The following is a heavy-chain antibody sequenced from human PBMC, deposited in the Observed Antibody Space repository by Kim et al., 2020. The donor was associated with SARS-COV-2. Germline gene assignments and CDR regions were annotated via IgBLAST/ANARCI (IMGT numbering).Heavy chain of an antibody. CDR3: ARGRSSSSWYGGRDYYYGMDV. CDR2: IYYSGST. CDR1: GGSISSYY. Sequence: SETLSLTCTVSGGSISSYYWSWIRQPPGKGLEWIGYIYYSGSTNYNPSLKSRVTISVDTSKNQFSLKLSSVTAADTAVYYCARGRSSSSWYGGRDYYYGMDVWGQGTTVTVSS. D-gene: IGHD6-13*01. V-gene: IGHV4-59*01. J-gene: IGHJ6*02.